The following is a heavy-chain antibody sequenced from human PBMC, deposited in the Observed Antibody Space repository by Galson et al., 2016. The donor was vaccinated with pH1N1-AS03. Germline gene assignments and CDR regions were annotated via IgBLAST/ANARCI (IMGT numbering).Heavy chain of an antibody. D-gene: IGHD2/OR15-2a*01. J-gene: IGHJ6*03. CDR2: ISSSSNTI. CDR1: RFTFSSYG. CDR3: ASEGKNRFRDYYYMDV. V-gene: IGHV3-48*01. Sequence: SLRLSCAASRFTFSSYGMNWVRQAPGKGLEWLSYISSSSNTIYYADSVKGRFTISRDYGKNSLYLQMNGLRAEDTAVYYWASEGKNRFRDYYYMDVWGKGTTVTVSS.